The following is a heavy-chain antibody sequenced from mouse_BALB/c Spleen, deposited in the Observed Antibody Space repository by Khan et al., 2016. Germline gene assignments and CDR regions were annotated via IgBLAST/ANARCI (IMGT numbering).Heavy chain of an antibody. Sequence: QVQLQQSGAELAKPGASVKMSCKASGYTFTDYWMHWVKQRPGQGLEWIGYINPSTGYTEYNQKFKDKATLTADKSSSTAYMQLSSLTVEDIAVYYGASWSYYYGSSYGWFAYWGQGTLVAVSA. CDR3: ASWSYYYGSSYGWFAY. D-gene: IGHD1-1*01. CDR1: GYTFTDYW. V-gene: IGHV1-7*01. J-gene: IGHJ3*01. CDR2: INPSTGYT.